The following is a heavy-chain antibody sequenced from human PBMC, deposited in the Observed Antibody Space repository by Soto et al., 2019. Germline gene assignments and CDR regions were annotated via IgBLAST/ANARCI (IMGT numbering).Heavy chain of an antibody. CDR3: ARAGAGIMVATINS. J-gene: IGHJ4*02. CDR1: GFTFSNYG. CDR2: ISGSGSSS. V-gene: IGHV3-23*01. D-gene: IGHD5-12*01. Sequence: GGSLRLSCAASGFTFSNYGMTWVRQAPGKGLEWVTAISGSGSSSFSADSVKGRFTISRDNSKNTLYLQMNNLRAEDTALYYCARAGAGIMVATINSWGQGTLVTVSS.